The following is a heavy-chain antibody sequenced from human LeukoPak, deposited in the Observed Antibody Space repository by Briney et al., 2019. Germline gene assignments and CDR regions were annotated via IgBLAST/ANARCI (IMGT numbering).Heavy chain of an antibody. D-gene: IGHD3-22*01. CDR2: IFYIGTT. J-gene: IGHJ4*02. CDR3: ARLPYYYDSSDY. V-gene: IGHV4-59*08. Sequence: SETLSLTCSVSGASMSGYYWSWIRQPPGKGLEYIGNIFYIGTTNYNPSLKSRVTISVDTSKNQFSLKLSSVTAADTAVYYCARLPYYYDSSDYWGQGTLVTVSS. CDR1: GASMSGYY.